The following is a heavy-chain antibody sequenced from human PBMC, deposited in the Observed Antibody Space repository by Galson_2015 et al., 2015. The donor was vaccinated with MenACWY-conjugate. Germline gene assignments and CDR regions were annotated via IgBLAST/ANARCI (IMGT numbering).Heavy chain of an antibody. CDR2: ISAYNGNT. CDR3: ARDPSSSWTLNYYYYGMDV. CDR1: GYTFTSYG. J-gene: IGHJ6*02. D-gene: IGHD6-13*01. Sequence: QSGAEVKKPGASVKVSCKASGYTFTSYGISWVRQAPGQGLEWMGWISAYNGNTNYAQKLQGRVTMTTDTSTSTAYMELRSLRSDDTAVYYCARDPSSSWTLNYYYYGMDVWGQGTTVTVSS. V-gene: IGHV1-18*01.